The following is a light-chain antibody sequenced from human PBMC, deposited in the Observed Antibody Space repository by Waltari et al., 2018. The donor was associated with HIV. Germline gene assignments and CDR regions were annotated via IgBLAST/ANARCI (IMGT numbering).Light chain of an antibody. CDR1: QHIYTF. V-gene: IGKV1-39*01. CDR3: LQTYITPLT. J-gene: IGKJ3*01. CDR2: GAS. Sequence: DIQMTQSPPSLSASVRGRVTITCRPSQHIYTFVSWYQQKPGEAPRLLISGASAVQSGVPSMFSGSGSGTDFTLTISSLQPEDFATYFCLQTYITPLTFGPGTKVDVK.